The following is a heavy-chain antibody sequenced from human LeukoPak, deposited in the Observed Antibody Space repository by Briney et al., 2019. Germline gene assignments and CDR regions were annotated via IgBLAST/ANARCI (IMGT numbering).Heavy chain of an antibody. J-gene: IGHJ3*02. D-gene: IGHD2-21*02. Sequence: ASVKVSCKAFGYTFTSNYMHWVRQAPGQGPEWMGVISPSGGSTTYAQKFQGRVTLTRDMSTSTDYLELSSLRSEDTAVYYCARDNCGGDCYSVHDAFDIWGQGTMVTVSS. V-gene: IGHV1-46*01. CDR1: GYTFTSNY. CDR3: ARDNCGGDCYSVHDAFDI. CDR2: ISPSGGST.